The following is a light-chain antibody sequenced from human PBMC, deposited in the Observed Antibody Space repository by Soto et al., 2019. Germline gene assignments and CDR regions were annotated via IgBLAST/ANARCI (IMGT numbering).Light chain of an antibody. J-gene: IGLJ2*01. Sequence: QLVLTQPPSVSGTPGQRVTMSCSGGSSNIGSNFAYWYRQLPGTAPKLVIYANSQRPSGVPDRFSGSKSGTSASLSISGLRSEDEADYYCATWDDSLRGVLFGGGTKLTVL. V-gene: IGLV1-47*01. CDR3: ATWDDSLRGVL. CDR2: ANS. CDR1: SSNIGSNF.